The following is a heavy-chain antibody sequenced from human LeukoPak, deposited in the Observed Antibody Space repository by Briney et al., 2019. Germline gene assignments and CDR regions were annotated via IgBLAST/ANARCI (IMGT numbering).Heavy chain of an antibody. CDR2: INPSGGSA. V-gene: IGHV1-46*01. CDR3: ARAGYDLLTLAPDPANDY. D-gene: IGHD3-9*01. CDR1: GYTFTSYF. Sequence: ASVKVSCKASGYTFTSYFMHWVRQAPGQGLEWMGIINPSGGSASYAQKFQGRVTMTRDTSTSTVYMELSSLRSDDTAVYYCARAGYDLLTLAPDPANDYWGQGTLVTVSS. J-gene: IGHJ4*02.